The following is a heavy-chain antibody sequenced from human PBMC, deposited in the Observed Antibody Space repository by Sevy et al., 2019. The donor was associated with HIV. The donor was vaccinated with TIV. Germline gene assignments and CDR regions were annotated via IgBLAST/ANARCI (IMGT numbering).Heavy chain of an antibody. CDR2: ISGSGGST. CDR3: ANIHDSSGYYYVDAFDI. D-gene: IGHD3-22*01. V-gene: IGHV3-23*01. Sequence: GGSLRLSCAASGFTFSSHAMSWVRQAPGKGLEWVSAISGSGGSTYYADSVKGRFTISRDNSKNTLYLQMNSLRAEDTAVYYCANIHDSSGYYYVDAFDIWGQGTMVTVSS. CDR1: GFTFSSHA. J-gene: IGHJ3*02.